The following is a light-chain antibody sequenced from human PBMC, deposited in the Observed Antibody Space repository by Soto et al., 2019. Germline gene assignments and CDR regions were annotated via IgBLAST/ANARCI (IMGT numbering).Light chain of an antibody. CDR3: AAWDDRLSGQG. CDR2: RNN. J-gene: IGLJ3*02. V-gene: IGLV1-47*01. CDR1: SSNIGSTY. Sequence: QPVLTQPPSASGTPGQRVTISCSGTSSNIGSTYVYWYQQLPGTAPKLLIYRNNQRPSGVPDRFSGSKSGTSASRAIRGLRSEDEADYYCAAWDDRLSGQGFGGGTQLTVL.